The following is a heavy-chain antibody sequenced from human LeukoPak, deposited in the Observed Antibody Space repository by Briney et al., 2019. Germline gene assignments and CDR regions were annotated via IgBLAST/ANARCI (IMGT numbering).Heavy chain of an antibody. CDR3: ARNHPFDY. D-gene: IGHD1-14*01. CDR1: DGSISSSSYY. V-gene: IGHV4-39*01. Sequence: SETLSLTCTVSDGSISSSSYYWGWIRQPPGKGLEWIGSIYYSGSTYYNPSLKSRVTISVDTSKNQFSLKLSSVTAADTAVYYCARNHPFDYWGQGTLVTVSS. J-gene: IGHJ4*02. CDR2: IYYSGST.